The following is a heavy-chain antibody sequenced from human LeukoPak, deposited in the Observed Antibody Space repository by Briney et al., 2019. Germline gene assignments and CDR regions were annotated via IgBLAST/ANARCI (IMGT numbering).Heavy chain of an antibody. V-gene: IGHV4-39*01. CDR3: ARQTTTADY. J-gene: IGHJ4*02. CDR2: VYYNAST. CDR1: GGSISSTTYF. D-gene: IGHD4-17*01. Sequence: SETLSLTCTVSGGSISSTTYFWGWIRQPPGKGLEWIASVYYNASTYYIPSLKSRATISLDTSKNQFSLKLRSVTAADTAVYFCARQTTTADYWGQGTLVTVSS.